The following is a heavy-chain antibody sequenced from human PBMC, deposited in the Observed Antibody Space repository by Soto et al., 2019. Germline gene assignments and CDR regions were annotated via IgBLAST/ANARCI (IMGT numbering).Heavy chain of an antibody. CDR1: GYTFTSYD. D-gene: IGHD3-10*01. CDR3: ARGHAVRGVRFFSYYYGMDV. CDR2: MNPNSGNT. Sequence: ASVKVSGKASGYTFTSYDINWVRQATGQGLEWMGWMNPNSGNTGYAQKFQGRVTMTRNTSISTAYMELSSLRSEDTAVYYCARGHAVRGVRFFSYYYGMDVWGQGTTVTVSS. J-gene: IGHJ6*02. V-gene: IGHV1-8*01.